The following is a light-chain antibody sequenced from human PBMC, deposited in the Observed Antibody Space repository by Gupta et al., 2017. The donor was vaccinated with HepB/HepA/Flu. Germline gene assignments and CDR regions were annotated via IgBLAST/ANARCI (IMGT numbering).Light chain of an antibody. CDR1: SNDVGDYNY. CDR2: DVS. Sequence: QSALTQPASMSGSPEQSITISCTGPSNDVGDYNYVSWYQQHPGKAPKLMIYDVSNRPSGVSNRFSGSKSGNTASLTISGLQAEDEADYYCNSYTSSDSYMFGTGTKVTVL. V-gene: IGLV2-14*03. J-gene: IGLJ1*01. CDR3: NSYTSSDSYM.